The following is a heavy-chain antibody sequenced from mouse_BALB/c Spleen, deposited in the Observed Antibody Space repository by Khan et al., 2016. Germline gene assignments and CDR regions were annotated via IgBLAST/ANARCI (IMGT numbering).Heavy chain of an antibody. J-gene: IGHJ2*01. V-gene: IGHV9-3*02. Sequence: QIQLVQSGPELKKPGETVKISCKASGYTFTNYGMNWVKQAPGKGLKWMGWINTNTGEPTYAEEFKGRFAFSLETSASTAYLQINNLKKEDTATYFCARRQYSFYFDNWGQGTTLTVSS. CDR1: GYTFTNYG. CDR2: INTNTGEP. CDR3: ARRQYSFYFDN.